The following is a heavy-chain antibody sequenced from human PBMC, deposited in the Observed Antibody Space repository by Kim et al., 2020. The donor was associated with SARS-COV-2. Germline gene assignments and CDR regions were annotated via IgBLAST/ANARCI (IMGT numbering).Heavy chain of an antibody. D-gene: IGHD3-10*01. V-gene: IGHV4-34*01. CDR2: INHSGST. CDR1: GGSFSGYY. J-gene: IGHJ4*02. Sequence: SETLSLTCAVYGGSFSGYYWSWIRQPPGKGLEWIGEINHSGSTNYNPSLKSRVTISVDTSKNQFSLKLSSVTAADTAVYYCARGGGVYTPYYYGSGTNPLDYWGQGTLVTVSS. CDR3: ARGGGVYTPYYYGSGTNPLDY.